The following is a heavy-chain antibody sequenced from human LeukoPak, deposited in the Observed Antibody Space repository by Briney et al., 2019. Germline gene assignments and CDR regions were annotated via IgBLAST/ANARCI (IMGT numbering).Heavy chain of an antibody. CDR1: GYTFTSYD. CDR3: AKGPPKLEYQLPLDY. CDR2: MNPNSGNT. J-gene: IGHJ4*02. Sequence: ASVKVSCKASGYTFTSYDINWVRQATGQGLEWMGWMNPNSGNTGYAQKFQGRVTITRNTSISTAYMELSSLRSEDTAVYYCAKGPPKLEYQLPLDYWGQGTLVTVSS. V-gene: IGHV1-8*03. D-gene: IGHD2-2*01.